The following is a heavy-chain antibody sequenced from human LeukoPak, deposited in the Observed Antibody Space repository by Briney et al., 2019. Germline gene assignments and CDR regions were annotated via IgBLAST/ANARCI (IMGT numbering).Heavy chain of an antibody. Sequence: PGGSLRLSCAASGFTFSSYWMHWVRQAPGKGLEWVSGISGSGGSTYYADSVKGRFTISRDNSKKTLYLQMNSLRAEDTAVYYCAKDSKIVGPTFRSYHYMDVWGKGTTVTVSS. CDR2: ISGSGGST. CDR1: GFTFSSYW. V-gene: IGHV3-23*01. J-gene: IGHJ6*03. D-gene: IGHD1-26*01. CDR3: AKDSKIVGPTFRSYHYMDV.